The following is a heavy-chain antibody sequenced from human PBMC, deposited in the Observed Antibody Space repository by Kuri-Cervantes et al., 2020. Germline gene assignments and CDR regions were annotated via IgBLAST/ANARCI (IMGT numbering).Heavy chain of an antibody. CDR3: ATDIQPLRFLEWLSPQA. D-gene: IGHD3-3*01. J-gene: IGHJ4*02. V-gene: IGHV1-24*01. CDR2: FDPEDGET. CDR1: GYTFTGYY. Sequence: SVKVSCKASGYTFTGYYMHWVRQAPGKGLEWMGGFDPEDGETIYAQKFQGRVTMTEDTSTDTAYMELSSLRSEDTAVYYCATDIQPLRFLEWLSPQAWGQGTLVTVSS.